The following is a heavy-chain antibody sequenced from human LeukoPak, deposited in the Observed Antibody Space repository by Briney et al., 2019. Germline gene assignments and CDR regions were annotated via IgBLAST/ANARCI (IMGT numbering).Heavy chain of an antibody. CDR1: GGTFSSYA. Sequence: SVKVSCKASGGTFSSYAISWVRQAPGQGLEWMGGVIPMFATANYAPKFQDRVTITADESTSTAYMELRSLRSEDTAVYHCARGLHGDYGYFDYWGQGTLVTVSP. CDR2: VIPMFATA. CDR3: ARGLHGDYGYFDY. D-gene: IGHD4-17*01. V-gene: IGHV1-69*01. J-gene: IGHJ4*02.